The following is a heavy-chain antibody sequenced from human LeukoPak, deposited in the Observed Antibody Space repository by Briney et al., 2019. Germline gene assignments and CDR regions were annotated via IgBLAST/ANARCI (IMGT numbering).Heavy chain of an antibody. D-gene: IGHD3-3*01. CDR2: IYYSGST. CDR1: GFIFSIYA. V-gene: IGHV4-59*01. CDR3: ARQDYDFWSGYPWYFDL. Sequence: PGGSLRLSCAASGFIFSIYAMHWIRQPPGKGLEWIGYIYYSGSTNYNPSLKSRVTISVDTSKNQFSLKLSSVTAADTAVYYCARQDYDFWSGYPWYFDLWGRGTLVTVSS. J-gene: IGHJ2*01.